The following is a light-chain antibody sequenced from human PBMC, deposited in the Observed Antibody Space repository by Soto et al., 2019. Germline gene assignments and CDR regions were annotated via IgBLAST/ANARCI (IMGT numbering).Light chain of an antibody. Sequence: EIVLTHSQATLSLSPCERATLSCRASQSVSNNYLAWYQQKPGQAPRLLIYGASTRATGIPARFSGSGSGTEFTLTISSLQSEDFAVYYCQQYKTFGQGTKVDI. CDR3: QQYKT. V-gene: IGKV3-15*01. J-gene: IGKJ1*01. CDR2: GAS. CDR1: QSVSNN.